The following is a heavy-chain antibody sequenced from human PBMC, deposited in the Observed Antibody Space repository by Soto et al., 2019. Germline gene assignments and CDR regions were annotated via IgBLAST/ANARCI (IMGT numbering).Heavy chain of an antibody. Sequence: QVQLQESGPGLVKPSQTLSLTCTVSGGSISSGGYYWSWIRQHPGKGLEWIGYIYYSGSTYYNPSLKSRVTISVDTSKNQFSLKLSSVTAADTAVYYCARDRRRRLWFGELSYYYGMDVWGQGTTVTVSS. D-gene: IGHD3-10*01. CDR1: GGSISSGGYY. J-gene: IGHJ6*02. CDR3: ARDRRRRLWFGELSYYYGMDV. CDR2: IYYSGST. V-gene: IGHV4-31*03.